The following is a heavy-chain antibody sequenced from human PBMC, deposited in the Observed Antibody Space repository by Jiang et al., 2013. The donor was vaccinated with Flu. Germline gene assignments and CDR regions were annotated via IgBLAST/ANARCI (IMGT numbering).Heavy chain of an antibody. Sequence: GSGLVKPSETLSLTCTVSVSGGSISNYYWSWIRQPPGKGLEWIGYIYYSGSTNYNTSLKSRLTMSIDTSKNQFSLRLNSVTAADTAVYFCARMLWDLLTGPVDYEYG. V-gene: IGHV4-59*12. CDR1: GGSISNYY. CDR3: ARMLWDLLTGPVDYEYG. D-gene: IGHD3-9*01. J-gene: IGHJ6*01. CDR2: IYYSGST.